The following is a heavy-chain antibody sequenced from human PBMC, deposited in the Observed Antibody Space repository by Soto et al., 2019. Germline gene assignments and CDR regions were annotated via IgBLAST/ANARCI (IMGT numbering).Heavy chain of an antibody. CDR1: GFTFSSYA. D-gene: IGHD3-22*01. V-gene: IGHV3-21*01. Sequence: GSLRLSCAASGFTFSSYAMSWVRQAPGKGLEWVSSISSSSSYIYYADSVKGRFTISRDNAKNSLYLQMNSLRAEDTAVYYCARGNYYYDSSGYYASWGQGTLVTVSS. CDR2: ISSSSSYI. J-gene: IGHJ5*02. CDR3: ARGNYYYDSSGYYAS.